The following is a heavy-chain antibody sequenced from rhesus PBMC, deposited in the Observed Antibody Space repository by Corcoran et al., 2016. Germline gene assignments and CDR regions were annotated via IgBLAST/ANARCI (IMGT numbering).Heavy chain of an antibody. V-gene: IGHV4-106*01. CDR2: IYGSGGGT. CDR1: GGSISDDYY. J-gene: IGHJ3*01. D-gene: IGHD3-16*01. Sequence: QVQLQESGPGLVKPSETLSLTCAVSGGSISDDYYWSWIRQPPGKVLEWIGYIYGSGGGTNYNPALKNRVTISIDTSKNQFSLKLSSVTAADTAVYYCARDLGSGSYYNHDAFDFWGQGLRVTVSS. CDR3: ARDLGSGSYYNHDAFDF.